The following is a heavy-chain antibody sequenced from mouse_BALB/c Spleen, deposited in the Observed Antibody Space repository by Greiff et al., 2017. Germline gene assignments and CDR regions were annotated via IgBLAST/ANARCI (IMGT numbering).Heavy chain of an antibody. CDR2: INPSTGYT. CDR3: APITTATWFAY. D-gene: IGHD1-2*01. Sequence: QVQLQQSGAELAKPGASVKMSCKASGYTFTSYWMHWVKQRPGQGLEWIGYINPSTGYTEYNQKFKDKATLTADKSSSTAYMQLSSLTSEDSAVYYCAPITTATWFAYWGQGTLVTVSA. V-gene: IGHV1-7*01. J-gene: IGHJ3*01. CDR1: GYTFTSYW.